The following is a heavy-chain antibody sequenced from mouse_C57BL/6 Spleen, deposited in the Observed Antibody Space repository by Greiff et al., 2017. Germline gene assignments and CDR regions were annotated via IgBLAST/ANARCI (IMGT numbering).Heavy chain of an antibody. D-gene: IGHD4-1*01. CDR1: GYTFTSYT. J-gene: IGHJ1*03. V-gene: IGHV1-4*01. Sequence: QVQLQQSGAELARPGASVKMSCKASGYTFTSYTMHWVKQRPGQGLEWIGYINPSSGYTKYNQKFKDKATLTAEKSSSTAYMQLSSLTSEDSAVYYCARRWDHYWYFDVWGTGTTVTVSS. CDR3: ARRWDHYWYFDV. CDR2: INPSSGYT.